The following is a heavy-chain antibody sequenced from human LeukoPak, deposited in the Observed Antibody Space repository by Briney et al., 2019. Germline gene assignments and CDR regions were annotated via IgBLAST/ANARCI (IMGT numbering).Heavy chain of an antibody. CDR1: GFTFSSAA. CDR2: ISSSSSYI. J-gene: IGHJ4*02. CDR3: ARGVAAR. Sequence: PGGSLRLSCAASGFTFSSAAMSWFRQAPGKGLEWVSSISSSSSYIYYADSVKGRFTISRDNAKNSLYLQMNSLRAEDTAVYYCARGVAARWGQGTLVTVSS. V-gene: IGHV3-21*01. D-gene: IGHD6-6*01.